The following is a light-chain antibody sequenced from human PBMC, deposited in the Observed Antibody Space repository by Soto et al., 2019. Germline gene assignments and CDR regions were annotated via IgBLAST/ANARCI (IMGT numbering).Light chain of an antibody. CDR2: AAS. CDR1: QSIDNY. V-gene: IGKV1-39*01. CDR3: QQCYSTPRT. J-gene: IGKJ3*01. Sequence: DIPMTQSPSSLSASIGDRANITCRASQSIDNYVNWYQQKPGKAPKVLIYAASILQSGVPSRFSGTGSGTDFTLTISSLQPEDFATYYCQQCYSTPRTFGHGTKVELK.